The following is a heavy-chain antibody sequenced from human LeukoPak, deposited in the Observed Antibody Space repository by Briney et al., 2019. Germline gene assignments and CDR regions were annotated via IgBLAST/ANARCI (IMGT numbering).Heavy chain of an antibody. CDR3: AKPVDYLEGWFDP. J-gene: IGHJ5*02. CDR2: IRYDGSKK. Sequence: ASXXXFSSXXXXXXXXAXXXXXEWXAFIRYDGSKKYYADSVKGRFTISRDNSRNTLYLQMNSLRPEDTAIYYCAKPVDYLEGWFDPWGQGTLVTVSS. CDR1: XXXFSSXX. D-gene: IGHD2/OR15-2a*01. V-gene: IGHV3-30*02.